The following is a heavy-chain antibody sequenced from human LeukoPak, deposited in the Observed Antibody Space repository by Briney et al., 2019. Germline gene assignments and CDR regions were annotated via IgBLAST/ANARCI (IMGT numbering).Heavy chain of an antibody. Sequence: PGESLKISCKGSGYSFTSYWIGWVRQMPGKGLEWMGIIYPGDSDTRYSPSFQGQVTISADKSISTAYLQWSSLKASDTAMYYCARLRRSGSYFSYDAFDIWGQGTMVTVSS. J-gene: IGHJ3*02. CDR1: GYSFTSYW. D-gene: IGHD3-10*01. V-gene: IGHV5-51*01. CDR3: ARLRRSGSYFSYDAFDI. CDR2: IYPGDSDT.